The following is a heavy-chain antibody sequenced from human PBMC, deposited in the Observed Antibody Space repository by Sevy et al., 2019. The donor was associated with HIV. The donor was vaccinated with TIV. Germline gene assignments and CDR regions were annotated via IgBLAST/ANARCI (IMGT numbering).Heavy chain of an antibody. D-gene: IGHD3-3*01. CDR2: ISGSGGST. J-gene: IGHJ6*01. V-gene: IGHV3-23*01. CDR1: GFTFSSYA. Sequence: GGSLRLSCAASGFTFSSYAMSWVRQAPGKGLEWVSAISGSGGSTYYADSVKGRFTISRDNSKNTLYLQMNSLRAEDTAVYYCARPYVLRFLEWYNPVSGRDVWGQGTTVTVSS. CDR3: ARPYVLRFLEWYNPVSGRDV.